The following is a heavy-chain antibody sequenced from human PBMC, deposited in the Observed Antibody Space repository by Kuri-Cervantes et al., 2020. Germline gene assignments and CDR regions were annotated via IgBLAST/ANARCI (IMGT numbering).Heavy chain of an antibody. CDR1: GYSISRGYH. J-gene: IGHJ5*02. Sequence: GSLRLSCVVFGYSISRGYHWGWIRQPPGKGLEWIGSASHSDNTLYNPPLKSRVTILIDTSKNQFSLKLSSVTAADTALYYCARHGDYRFDPWGQGVLVTVSS. CDR3: ARHGDYRFDP. D-gene: IGHD4-17*01. CDR2: ASHSDNT. V-gene: IGHV4-38-2*01.